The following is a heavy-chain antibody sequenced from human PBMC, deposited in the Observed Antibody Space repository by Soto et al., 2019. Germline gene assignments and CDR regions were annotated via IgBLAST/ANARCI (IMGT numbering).Heavy chain of an antibody. J-gene: IGHJ4*02. CDR3: AKYCSSDVCFDY. Sequence: PGGSLRLSCASSGFTFSSCSMNWVHQAPGKGLEWVSFISGSGDTKYYADSVKGRFTISRDNAKNSLYLQMSSLRDEDTAVYYCAKYCSSDVCFDYWGQGTLVTVSS. CDR1: GFTFSSCS. D-gene: IGHD2-8*01. V-gene: IGHV3-48*02. CDR2: ISGSGDTK.